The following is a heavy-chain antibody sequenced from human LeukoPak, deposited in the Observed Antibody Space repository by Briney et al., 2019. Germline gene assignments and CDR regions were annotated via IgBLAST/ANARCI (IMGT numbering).Heavy chain of an antibody. Sequence: PGGSLRLSCAASGFTVSSNYMSWVRQAPGKGLEWVSVIYSDGSTYYADSVKGRFTISRDNSKNTLYLQMNSLRAEGTAVYYCAKRVWGSYRYTDYWGQGTLVTVSS. CDR2: IYSDGST. CDR1: GFTVSSNY. D-gene: IGHD3-16*02. V-gene: IGHV3-53*01. CDR3: AKRVWGSYRYTDY. J-gene: IGHJ4*02.